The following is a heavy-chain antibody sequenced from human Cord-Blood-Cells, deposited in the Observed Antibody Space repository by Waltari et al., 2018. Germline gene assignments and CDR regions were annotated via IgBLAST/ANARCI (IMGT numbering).Heavy chain of an antibody. D-gene: IGHD1-1*01. Sequence: QVQLVQSGAAVKKPGASVKVSCKASGSTFTSSDIHWLRQATGQGLEWMGWMNPNSGNTGYAQKFQGRVTITRNTSISTAYMELSSLRSEDTAVYYCARVRTATSYFDYWGQGTLVTVSS. J-gene: IGHJ4*02. CDR1: GSTFTSSD. V-gene: IGHV1-8*03. CDR3: ARVRTATSYFDY. CDR2: MNPNSGNT.